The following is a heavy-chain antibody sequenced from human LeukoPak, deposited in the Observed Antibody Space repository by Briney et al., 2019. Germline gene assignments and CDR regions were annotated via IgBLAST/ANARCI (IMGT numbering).Heavy chain of an antibody. Sequence: GGSLRLSCGASGFTFSSDAMSWVRQAPGKGLEWVSTISAGGGGTNYAASVKGRFTISRDNSKNTLFLQMNSLRVEDTAVYYCASRVLLQHWGQGTLVTVSS. J-gene: IGHJ1*01. CDR3: ASRVLLQH. D-gene: IGHD3-3*01. CDR1: GFTFSSDA. CDR2: ISAGGGGT. V-gene: IGHV3-23*01.